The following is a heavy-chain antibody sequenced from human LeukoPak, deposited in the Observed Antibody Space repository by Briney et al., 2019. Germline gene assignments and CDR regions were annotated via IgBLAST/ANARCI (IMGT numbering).Heavy chain of an antibody. CDR2: IYYSGST. CDR1: GGSLSNHY. CDR3: ARAYCSGGSCYLGDY. J-gene: IGHJ4*02. V-gene: IGHV4-59*11. D-gene: IGHD2-15*01. Sequence: PAETLSLTCTVSGGSLSNHYWSWLRQPPGKGLEWIGYIYYSGSTNYNPSLKSRVTISVDTSKNQFSLKLSSVTAADTAVYYCARAYCSGGSCYLGDYWGQGSLVTVCS.